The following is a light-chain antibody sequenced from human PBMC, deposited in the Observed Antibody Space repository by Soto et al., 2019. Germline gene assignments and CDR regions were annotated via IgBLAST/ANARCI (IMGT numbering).Light chain of an antibody. J-gene: IGLJ3*02. CDR3: QSYDSSVSGYWV. CDR2: GNS. V-gene: IGLV1-40*01. Sequence: QSVLTQPPSVSGAPGQRVTISCTGSSSNIGTGYDVHWYQQLPGTAPKLLIYGNSNRPSGVPDRFSGSKSGTSASLAITGLQAEDETDYYCQSYDSSVSGYWVFGVATKVTVL. CDR1: SSNIGTGYD.